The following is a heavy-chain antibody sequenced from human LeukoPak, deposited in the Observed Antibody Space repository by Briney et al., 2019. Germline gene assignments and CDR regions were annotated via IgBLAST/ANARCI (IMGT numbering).Heavy chain of an antibody. J-gene: IGHJ4*02. CDR2: ISYDGSNK. V-gene: IGHV3-30*03. CDR3: ARELTIRRTFDY. Sequence: PGRSLRLSCAASGFTFSSYGMHWVRQAPGKGLEWVAVISYDGSNKYYADSVKGRFTISRDNSKNTLYLQMNSLRAEDTAVYYCARELTIRRTFDYWGQGTLVTVSS. CDR1: GFTFSSYG. D-gene: IGHD5-24*01.